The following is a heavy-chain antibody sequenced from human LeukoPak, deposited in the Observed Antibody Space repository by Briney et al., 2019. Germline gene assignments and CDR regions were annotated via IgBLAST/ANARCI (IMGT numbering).Heavy chain of an antibody. J-gene: IGHJ4*02. V-gene: IGHV3-64*02. CDR2: ISTNGDRT. Sequence: GGSLRLSCAASGFTFSNSAMYWVRQAPGQGLEFVSVISTNGDRTYYADSVKGRFTISRDNSKNTLYLQMGSLRADDMAVYYCARGVAISSSGWYDTFDYWGQGALVTISS. D-gene: IGHD6-19*01. CDR1: GFTFSNSA. CDR3: ARGVAISSSGWYDTFDY.